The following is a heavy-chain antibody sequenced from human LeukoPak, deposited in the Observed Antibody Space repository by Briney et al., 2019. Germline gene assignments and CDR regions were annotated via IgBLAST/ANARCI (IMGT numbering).Heavy chain of an antibody. CDR3: ARGGNDLDY. J-gene: IGHJ4*02. D-gene: IGHD4-23*01. CDR1: GGSISTYY. V-gene: IGHV4-59*01. CDR2: FYYTGST. Sequence: KASETLSLTCTVSGGSISTYYWSWIRQPPGKGLDWIGSFYYTGSTNYNPSLRSRVTISLDTSKNQISLRLSSVTAADTAVYYCARGGNDLDYWGQGTLVTVSS.